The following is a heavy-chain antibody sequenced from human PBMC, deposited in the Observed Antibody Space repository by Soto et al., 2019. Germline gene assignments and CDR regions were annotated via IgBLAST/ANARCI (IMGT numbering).Heavy chain of an antibody. Sequence: GASVKVSCKASGYTFSTYAMHWVRQAPGQRLEWMGWINGDNGNTRYSQKFQGRVTITRDTSASTAYMELSSLRSEDTAVHYCARDPHYYDTTGYCLDYWGQGTLVTVSS. CDR2: INGDNGNT. CDR1: GYTFSTYA. J-gene: IGHJ4*02. CDR3: ARDPHYYDTTGYCLDY. V-gene: IGHV1-3*01. D-gene: IGHD3-22*01.